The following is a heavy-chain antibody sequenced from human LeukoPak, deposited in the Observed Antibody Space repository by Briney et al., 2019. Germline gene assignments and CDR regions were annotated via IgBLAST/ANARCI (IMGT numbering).Heavy chain of an antibody. CDR1: GGSISSGGYS. J-gene: IGHJ5*02. CDR3: ARVFLNPWFGEFWFDP. Sequence: SQTLSLTCAVSGGSISSGGYSWSWIRQPPGKGLEWIGYIYHSGSTYYNPSLKSRVTISVDTSKNQFSLKLSSVTAADTAVYYCARVFLNPWFGEFWFDPWGQGTLVTVSS. D-gene: IGHD3-10*01. CDR2: IYHSGST. V-gene: IGHV4-30-2*01.